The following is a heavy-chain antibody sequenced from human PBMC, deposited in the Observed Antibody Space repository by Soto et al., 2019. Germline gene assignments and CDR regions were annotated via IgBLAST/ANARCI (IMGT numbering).Heavy chain of an antibody. J-gene: IGHJ4*02. V-gene: IGHV3-23*01. CDR1: GFTFSRHG. CDR3: AKVDGSTAGSFDY. CDR2: INPSGDST. D-gene: IGHD6-13*01. Sequence: GSLRLSCVASGFTFSRHGLSWVRQAPGKGLEWVSTINPSGDSTFYADSVKGRFTISRDNSKNTVYLQMNSLSVGDTAVYLCAKVDGSTAGSFDYWGQGALVTVSS.